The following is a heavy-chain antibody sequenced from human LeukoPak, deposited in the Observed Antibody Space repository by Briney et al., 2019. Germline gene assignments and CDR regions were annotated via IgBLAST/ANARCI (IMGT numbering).Heavy chain of an antibody. J-gene: IGHJ3*02. CDR2: INGSGGTT. D-gene: IGHD3-22*01. CDR3: ARDRAYDSDIDAFDI. CDR1: GFTFSSYA. Sequence: GGSLRLTCAASGFTFSSYAISWVRQAPGKGLEWVSDINGSGGTTYYADSVKGRFTISRDNAKNSLYLQMNSLRAEDTAVYYCARDRAYDSDIDAFDIWGQGTMVTVSS. V-gene: IGHV3-23*01.